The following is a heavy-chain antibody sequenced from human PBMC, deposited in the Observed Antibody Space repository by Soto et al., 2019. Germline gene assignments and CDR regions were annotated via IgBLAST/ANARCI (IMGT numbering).Heavy chain of an antibody. V-gene: IGHV4-28*01. J-gene: IGHJ4*02. Sequence: PSETLSLTCAVSGYSISSSNWWGWIRQPPGQGLEWIGHIFHSGRTYYNPSLKSRVSISVDTSKNQFSLNLNSVTAADTAVYYCARWVEVSLDYFDSWGQGIPVTVSS. CDR1: GYSISSSNW. CDR3: ARWVEVSLDYFDS. D-gene: IGHD2-15*01. CDR2: IFHSGRT.